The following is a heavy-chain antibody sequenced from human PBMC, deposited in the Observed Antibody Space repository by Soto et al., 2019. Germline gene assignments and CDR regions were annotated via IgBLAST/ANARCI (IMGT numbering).Heavy chain of an antibody. CDR1: GITFSPNE. V-gene: IGHV3-23*01. CDR2: MSGSGANT. J-gene: IGHJ4*02. CDR3: AKEHGGGTSTITSYFDY. D-gene: IGHD5-12*01. Sequence: GRSFRVPCAGSGITFSPNELHVFRQAPGKGLEWVSGMSGSGANTHYADSVKGRFTISSDNSKNTLSLQMNSLSPDETAVYFCAKEHGGGTSTITSYFDYWGRGT.